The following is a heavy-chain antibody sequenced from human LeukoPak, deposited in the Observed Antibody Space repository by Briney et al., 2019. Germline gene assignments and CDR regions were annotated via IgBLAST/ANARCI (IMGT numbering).Heavy chain of an antibody. V-gene: IGHV1-2*02. D-gene: IGHD6-19*01. CDR1: GYTFTGYY. J-gene: IGHJ4*02. CDR3: ARDLIAVAGTELVGY. CDR2: INPNSGGT. Sequence: ASVKVSCKASGYTFTGYYMHWVRQAPGQGLEWMGWINPNSGGTNYAQKFQGRVTMTRDTSISTAYMELSRLRSDDTAVYYCARDLIAVAGTELVGYWGQGTLVTVSS.